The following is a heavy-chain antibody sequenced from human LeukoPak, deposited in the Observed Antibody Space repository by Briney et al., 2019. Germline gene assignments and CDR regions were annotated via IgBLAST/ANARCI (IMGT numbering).Heavy chain of an antibody. CDR1: GGSFSGYY. D-gene: IGHD3-10*01. CDR3: AREKGSGYYYYGMDV. V-gene: IGHV4-34*01. CDR2: INHSGST. J-gene: IGHJ6*02. Sequence: SETLSLTCAVYGGSFSGYYWSWIRQPPGKGLEWIGEINHSGSTNYNPSLKSRVTISVAKNQFSLKLSSVTAADTAVYYCAREKGSGYYYYGMDVWGPGTTVTVSS.